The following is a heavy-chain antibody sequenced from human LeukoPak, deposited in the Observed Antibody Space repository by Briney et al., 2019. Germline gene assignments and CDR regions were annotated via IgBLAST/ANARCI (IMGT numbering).Heavy chain of an antibody. Sequence: GRSLRLSCAASGFTFDDYAMHWVRQAPGKGLEWVSGISWNSGSIGYADSVKGRFTISRDNSKDTLYLQMNSLRAEDTAVYYCAKVAGIQLLKYYFDYWGQGTLVTVSS. CDR2: ISWNSGSI. V-gene: IGHV3-9*01. CDR3: AKVAGIQLLKYYFDY. J-gene: IGHJ4*02. D-gene: IGHD5-18*01. CDR1: GFTFDDYA.